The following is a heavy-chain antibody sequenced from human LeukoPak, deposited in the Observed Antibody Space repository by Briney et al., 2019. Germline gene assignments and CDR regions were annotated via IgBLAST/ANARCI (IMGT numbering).Heavy chain of an antibody. Sequence: PSETLSLTCAVYGGSFSGYYWSWIRQPPGKGLEWIGEVNHSGSTNYNPSLKSRVTISVDTSKNQFSLKLSSVTAADTAVYYCARGPRYYYDSSGYGYYFDYWGQGTLVTVSS. CDR1: GGSFSGYY. CDR3: ARGPRYYYDSSGYGYYFDY. D-gene: IGHD3-22*01. J-gene: IGHJ4*02. V-gene: IGHV4-34*01. CDR2: VNHSGST.